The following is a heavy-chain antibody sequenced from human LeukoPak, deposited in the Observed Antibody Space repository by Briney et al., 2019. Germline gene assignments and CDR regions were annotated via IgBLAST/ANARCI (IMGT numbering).Heavy chain of an antibody. D-gene: IGHD6-13*01. J-gene: IGHJ4*02. CDR2: ISAYNGNT. CDR1: GYTFTSYG. CDR3: ARDLGAAAGNGNFDY. Sequence: ASVTVSCKASGYTFTSYGISWVRQAPGQGLEWMGRISAYNGNTNYAQKLQGRVTMTTDTSTSTAYMELRSLRSDDTAVYYCARDLGAAAGNGNFDYWGQGTLVTVSS. V-gene: IGHV1-18*01.